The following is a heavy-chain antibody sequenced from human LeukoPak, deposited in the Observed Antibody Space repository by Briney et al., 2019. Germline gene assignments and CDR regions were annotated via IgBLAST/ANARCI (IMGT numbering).Heavy chain of an antibody. J-gene: IGHJ6*03. CDR3: ARGAGTTYYYYYMDV. CDR1: GGSISSSSYY. V-gene: IGHV4-39*07. D-gene: IGHD1-7*01. CDR2: IYYSGST. Sequence: SETLSLTCTVSGGSISSSSYYWGWIRQPPGKGLEWIGSIYYSGSTYYNPSLKSRVTISVDTSKNQFSLKLSSLTAADTAVYYCARGAGTTYYYYYMDVWSKGTTVTVSS.